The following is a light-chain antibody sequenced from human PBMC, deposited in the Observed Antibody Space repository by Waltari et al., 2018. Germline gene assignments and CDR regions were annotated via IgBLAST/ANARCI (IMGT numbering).Light chain of an antibody. CDR1: QNIGNN. Sequence: EIVMTQSPDTLSVSPGERATTSCRASQNIGNNLAWYQQKPGQAPRLLIYGASSTAIGIPDRFSGSGSGTEFTLTISSLQAEDFAVYLCHQYNSWPPYTFGQGTKLEIK. J-gene: IGKJ2*01. V-gene: IGKV3-15*01. CDR3: HQYNSWPPYT. CDR2: GAS.